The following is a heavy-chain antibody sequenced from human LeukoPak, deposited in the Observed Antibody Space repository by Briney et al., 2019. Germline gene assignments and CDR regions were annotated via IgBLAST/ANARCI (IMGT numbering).Heavy chain of an antibody. J-gene: IGHJ5*02. CDR3: ARVVVPAAPYNWFDP. CDR1: GGTFSSYA. CDR2: IIPIFGTA. V-gene: IGHV1-69*05. D-gene: IGHD2-2*01. Sequence: SVKVSCKASGGTFSSYAISWVRQAPGQGLEWMGGIIPIFGTANYAQKFQGRVTVTTDESTSTAYMELSSLRSEDTAVYYCARVVVPAAPYNWFDPWGQGTLVTVSS.